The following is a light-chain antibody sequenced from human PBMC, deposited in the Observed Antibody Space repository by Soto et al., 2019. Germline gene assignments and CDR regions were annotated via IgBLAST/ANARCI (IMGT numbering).Light chain of an antibody. CDR1: RNDIGTYTY. J-gene: IGLJ3*02. V-gene: IGLV2-14*01. Sequence: QSGLTQPASVSGSPEQSITISCTGTRNDIGTYTYVSWYQHHPGKAPKLLIYEVSDRPSGVSNRFSGSKSGNTASLTISGLQAEDEADYYCSSYTNSIAVFGGGTKVTVL. CDR2: EVS. CDR3: SSYTNSIAV.